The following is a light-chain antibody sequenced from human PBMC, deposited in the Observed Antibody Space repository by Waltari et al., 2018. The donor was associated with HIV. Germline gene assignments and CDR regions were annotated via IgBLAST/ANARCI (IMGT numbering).Light chain of an antibody. J-gene: IGLJ2*01. CDR2: EVT. CDR1: NSDLRGYNY. CDR3: SSYANKNGFYVV. Sequence: QSALPQPPSASGSPGQSVTIPCTRTNSDLRGYNYVSWYQQPPGKAPKLVISEVTKRPSGVPGRFSGSKSGTTASLTVSGLQAEDEADYYCSSYANKNGFYVVFGGGTRLTVL. V-gene: IGLV2-8*01.